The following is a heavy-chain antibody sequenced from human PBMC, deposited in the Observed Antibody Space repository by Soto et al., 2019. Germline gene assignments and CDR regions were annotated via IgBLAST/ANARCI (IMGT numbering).Heavy chain of an antibody. CDR2: ICGSGGST. D-gene: IGHD3-16*02. V-gene: IGHV3-23*01. CDR3: AKDLGITFGGVIVPADY. J-gene: IGHJ4*02. Sequence: EVQLLESGGGLVQPGGSLRLSCAASGFTFSSYAMSWVRQAPGKGLEWVSAICGSGGSTYYADSVKGRFTISRDNSKNTLYLQMNSLRAEDTAVYYCAKDLGITFGGVIVPADYWGQGTLVTVSS. CDR1: GFTFSSYA.